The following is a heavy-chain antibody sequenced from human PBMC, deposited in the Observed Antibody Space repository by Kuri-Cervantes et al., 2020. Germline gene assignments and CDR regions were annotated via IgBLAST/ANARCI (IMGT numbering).Heavy chain of an antibody. Sequence: GSLRLSCSVSGYSISSGHSWGWIRQPPGKGLEWIGNLYHSGIPYYNPSLKSRVTTSIDTSKNQFSLKLSSVTAADTAVYYCARPNKPIVVVPAARPSAEYFQHWGQGTLVTVSS. D-gene: IGHD2-2*02. CDR1: GYSISSGHS. V-gene: IGHV4-38-2*02. CDR3: ARPNKPIVVVPAARPSAEYFQH. CDR2: LYHSGIP. J-gene: IGHJ1*01.